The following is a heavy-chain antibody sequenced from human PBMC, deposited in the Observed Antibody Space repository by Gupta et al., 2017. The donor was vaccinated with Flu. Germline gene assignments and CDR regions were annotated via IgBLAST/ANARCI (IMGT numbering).Heavy chain of an antibody. D-gene: IGHD5-12*01. CDR2: IYWNDDK. V-gene: IGHV2-5*01. CDR3: AHSPDSGYDPYYFDY. Sequence: QITLKESGPKLVKPTQTLTLTCTFSGFSLSTPGVGVGWIRQPPGKALEWLALIYWNDDKRYSPSLKNNLTITKDTSKNQVVLIVPNIDAADTGTYYCAHSPDSGYDPYYFDYWGQGTLVSVSS. J-gene: IGHJ4*02. CDR1: GFSLSTPGVG.